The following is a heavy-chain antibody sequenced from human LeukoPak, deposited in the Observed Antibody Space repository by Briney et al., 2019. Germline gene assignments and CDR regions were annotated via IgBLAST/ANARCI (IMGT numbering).Heavy chain of an antibody. CDR3: ATSGGNYYDSSGYYRQPFDY. Sequence: GASVKVSCKASGYTFTSYGISWVRQAPGQGLEWMGWINTYNGNTKYAQKLQGRVTMTTDTSTSTAYMELRSLRSDDTAVYYCATSGGNYYDSSGYYRQPFDYWGQGTLVTVSS. CDR1: GYTFTSYG. V-gene: IGHV1-18*01. J-gene: IGHJ4*02. D-gene: IGHD3-22*01. CDR2: INTYNGNT.